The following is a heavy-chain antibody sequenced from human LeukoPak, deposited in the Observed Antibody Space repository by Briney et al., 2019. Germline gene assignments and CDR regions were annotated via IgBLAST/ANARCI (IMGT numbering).Heavy chain of an antibody. J-gene: IGHJ3*02. D-gene: IGHD1-20*01. Sequence: ASVKVSCKASGGTFSSYAISWVRQAPGQGLEWMGGIIPIFGTANYAQKFQGRVTITADESTSTAYMELSSVRAEDTAVYYCARECITGTTCAFDIWGQGTMVTVSS. CDR3: ARECITGTTCAFDI. CDR2: IIPIFGTA. CDR1: GGTFSSYA. V-gene: IGHV1-69*13.